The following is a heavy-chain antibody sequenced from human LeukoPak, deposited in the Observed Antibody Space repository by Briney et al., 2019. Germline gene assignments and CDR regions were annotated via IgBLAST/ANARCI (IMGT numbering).Heavy chain of an antibody. V-gene: IGHV4-30-2*01. CDR3: AREGADRAAAGPDPYYYYGMDV. CDR2: IYPRGST. Sequence: SETLSLTCAVSGGSISSGSYSWSWIRQPPGKGLEWIGYIYPRGSTYYNPSLKSRVILSLDKSANQFSLNLSSVTAADTAVYYCAREGADRAAAGPDPYYYYGMDVWGQGTTVTVSS. D-gene: IGHD6-13*01. J-gene: IGHJ6*02. CDR1: GGSISSGSYS.